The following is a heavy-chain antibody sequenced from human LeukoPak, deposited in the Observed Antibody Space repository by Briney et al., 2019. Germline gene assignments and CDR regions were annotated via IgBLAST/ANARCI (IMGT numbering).Heavy chain of an antibody. D-gene: IGHD5-12*01. CDR3: ARDPRVDIVATITHPNAFDI. Sequence: PSETLSLTCAVSGGSISSNSYYWGWIRQPPGKGLEWIGSIYYSGSTYYNPSLKSRVTISVDTSKNQFSLKLSSVTAADTAVYYCARDPRVDIVATITHPNAFDIWGQGTMVTVSS. CDR2: IYYSGST. V-gene: IGHV4-39*02. CDR1: GGSISSNSYY. J-gene: IGHJ3*02.